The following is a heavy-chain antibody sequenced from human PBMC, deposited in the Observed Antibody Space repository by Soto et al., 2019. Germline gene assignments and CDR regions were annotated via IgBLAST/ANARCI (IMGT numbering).Heavy chain of an antibody. Sequence: QVQLQESGPGLVKPSETLSLTCTVSGGSISSYYWSWIRQPPGKGLEWIGYIYYSGSTNYNPSLTXRXTXXVDPSKAQFPLKLSSVTAADTAVYYCARVGSSSSVWGQGTLVTVSS. D-gene: IGHD6-6*01. V-gene: IGHV4-59*01. CDR3: ARVGSSSSV. CDR1: GGSISSYY. CDR2: IYYSGST. J-gene: IGHJ4*02.